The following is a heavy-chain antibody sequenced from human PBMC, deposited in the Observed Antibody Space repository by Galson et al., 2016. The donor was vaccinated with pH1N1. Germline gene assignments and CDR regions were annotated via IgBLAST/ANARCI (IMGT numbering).Heavy chain of an antibody. CDR2: ISYNGNDQ. CDR1: GFSFDTYA. V-gene: IGHV3-30-3*01. CDR3: AREDWSYADTYYNGMDV. J-gene: IGHJ6*02. D-gene: IGHD3-16*01. Sequence: SLRLSCAASGFSFDTYAMHWVRQAPGKGLEWVAFISYNGNDQSYADSLKGRFTISRENSKNTLYLQVNSLRTEDTAVFYCAREDWSYADTYYNGMDVWGQGTTVTVSS.